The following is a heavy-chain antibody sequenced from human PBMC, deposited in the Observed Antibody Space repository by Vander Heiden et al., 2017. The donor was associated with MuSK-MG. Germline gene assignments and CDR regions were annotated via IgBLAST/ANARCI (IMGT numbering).Heavy chain of an antibody. CDR3: VRDSSASY. Sequence: EARLVESGGGLVQPGRSLRLSCVASGFALSDHWMHWVRQVPGKGLVSVSRIDSDGTLTSYAESVQGRFSISRDNAKNTLYLQMHSLRVEDTAVYYCVRDSSASYWGQGTLVTVSS. V-gene: IGHV3-74*01. D-gene: IGHD3-22*01. CDR2: IDSDGTLT. CDR1: GFALSDHW. J-gene: IGHJ4*02.